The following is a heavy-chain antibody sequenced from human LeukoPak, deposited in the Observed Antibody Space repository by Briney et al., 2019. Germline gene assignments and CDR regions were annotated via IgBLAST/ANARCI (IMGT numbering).Heavy chain of an antibody. J-gene: IGHJ4*02. CDR2: ISPYNGNT. CDR3: TRAGLNCWKGVCYNY. V-gene: IGHV1-18*01. CDR1: GYTFTNSG. D-gene: IGHD2-8*01. Sequence: ASVKVSCKASGYTFTNSGISWVRQAPGQGLEWLAWISPYNGNTYSAQTFQGRVTVTADTSTSTAFMELRSLKSDEPAVYYWTRAGLNCWKGVCYNYWGQGTLVTVSS.